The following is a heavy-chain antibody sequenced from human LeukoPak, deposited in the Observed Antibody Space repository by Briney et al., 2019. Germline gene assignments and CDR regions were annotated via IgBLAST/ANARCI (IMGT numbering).Heavy chain of an antibody. Sequence: PGGSLRLSCAASGFTFSSYGMHWVRQAPGKGLEWVAFIRYDGSNKYYADSVKGRFTISRDNSKNTLYLQMNSLRAEDTAVYYCAKDLSPYYDILTGPEMLHDAFDIWGQGTMVTVSS. V-gene: IGHV3-30*02. CDR3: AKDLSPYYDILTGPEMLHDAFDI. J-gene: IGHJ3*02. CDR2: IRYDGSNK. D-gene: IGHD3-9*01. CDR1: GFTFSSYG.